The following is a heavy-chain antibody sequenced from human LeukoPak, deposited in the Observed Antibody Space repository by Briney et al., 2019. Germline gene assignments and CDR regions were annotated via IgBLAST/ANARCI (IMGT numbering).Heavy chain of an antibody. CDR1: GFTFSSYE. CDR2: ISSSGSTI. V-gene: IGHV3-48*03. J-gene: IGHJ6*02. D-gene: IGHD1-26*01. Sequence: GGSLRLSCAASGFTFSSYEMNWVRQAPGKGLEWVSYISSSGSTIYYADSVKGRFTISRDNAKNSLYLQMNSLRAEDTAVYYCARDWDLYGMDVWGQGTTVTVSS. CDR3: ARDWDLYGMDV.